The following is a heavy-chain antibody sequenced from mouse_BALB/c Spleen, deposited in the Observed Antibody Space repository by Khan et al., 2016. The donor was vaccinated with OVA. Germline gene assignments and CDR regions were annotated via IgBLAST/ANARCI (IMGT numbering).Heavy chain of an antibody. Sequence: VQLKESGPDLVKPSQSLSLTCTVTGYSITSGYSWHWIRQFPGNKLEWMGYIYFSGSINYNSALKSRISITRDTSKNQFFLQLKSVTTEDTATYYCASDGNYMDYWGQGTSVTVSS. CDR1: GYSITSGYS. D-gene: IGHD2-1*01. J-gene: IGHJ4*01. CDR2: IYFSGSI. CDR3: ASDGNYMDY. V-gene: IGHV3-1*02.